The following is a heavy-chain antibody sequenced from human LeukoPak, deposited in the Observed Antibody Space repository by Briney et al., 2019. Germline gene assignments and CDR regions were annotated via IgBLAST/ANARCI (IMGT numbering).Heavy chain of an antibody. CDR3: ARHRRVSTSCYSEVDGRRSYFDY. D-gene: IGHD2-2*02. J-gene: IGHJ4*02. CDR2: IYYSGST. CDR1: GGSISSSSYY. V-gene: IGHV4-39*01. Sequence: PSETLSLTFTVSGGSISSSSYYWGWIRQPPGKGLEWIGSIYYSGSTYYNPSLKSRVTISVDTSKNQFSLKLSSVTAADTAVYYCARHRRVSTSCYSEVDGRRSYFDYWGQGTLVTVSS.